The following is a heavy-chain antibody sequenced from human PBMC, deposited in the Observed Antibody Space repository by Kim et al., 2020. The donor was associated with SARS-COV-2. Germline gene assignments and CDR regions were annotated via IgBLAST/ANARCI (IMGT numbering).Heavy chain of an antibody. Sequence: STNYNPSLKSRVTMSVDTSKNQFSLKLSSVTAADTAVYYCAREYEALFDYWGQGTLVTVSS. CDR2: ST. D-gene: IGHD2-8*01. V-gene: IGHV4-4*07. J-gene: IGHJ4*02. CDR3: AREYEALFDY.